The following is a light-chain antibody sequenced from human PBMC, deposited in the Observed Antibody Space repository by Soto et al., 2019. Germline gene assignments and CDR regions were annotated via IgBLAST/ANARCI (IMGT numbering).Light chain of an antibody. CDR3: QHYYTYPWT. J-gene: IGKJ1*01. CDR1: QTIINW. Sequence: DIQMTHSPSTLSASVGDRVTITCRASQTIINWLAWYQHKPGKAPKLLIYMASSLQSEVPSRFSGSGSGTEFTLTISSLQPDDFASYYCQHYYTYPWTFGQGTKVDI. CDR2: MAS. V-gene: IGKV1-5*03.